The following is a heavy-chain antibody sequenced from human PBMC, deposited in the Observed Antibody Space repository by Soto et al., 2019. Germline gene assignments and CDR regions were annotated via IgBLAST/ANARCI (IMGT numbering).Heavy chain of an antibody. D-gene: IGHD1-26*01. Sequence: EVQLLESGGGLVQPGGSLRLSCAASGFTFSSYAMRWVRQAPVKGLEWVSAISGSGGSTYYADSVKGRFTISRDNSRTPPTVQMHSLRAEDTAVSYCARRGSGSDFDYWGQGTLVTVSS. V-gene: IGHV3-23*01. CDR1: GFTFSSYA. J-gene: IGHJ4*02. CDR3: ARRGSGSDFDY. CDR2: ISGSGGST.